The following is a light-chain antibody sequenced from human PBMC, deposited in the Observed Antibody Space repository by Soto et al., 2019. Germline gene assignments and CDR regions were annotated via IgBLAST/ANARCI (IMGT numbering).Light chain of an antibody. J-gene: IGKJ2*01. Sequence: DAQMTQSPSSLSASVGDSVTITCRASQSIGTYLDWYQHKPGKAPTLLIYAASSLQSGVPSRFSGSGSGTDVPRTISSLQPEDFATYYCQESHSTFGQGTKLEIK. CDR1: QSIGTY. CDR2: AAS. CDR3: QESHST. V-gene: IGKV1-39*01.